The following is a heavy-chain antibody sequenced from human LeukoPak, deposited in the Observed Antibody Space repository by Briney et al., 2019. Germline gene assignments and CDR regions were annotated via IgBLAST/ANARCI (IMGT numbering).Heavy chain of an antibody. CDR2: IWYDGSDK. Sequence: GGSLRLSCAASEFTSSSHAIHGFGRAPAKGLDGVAVIWYDGSDKDYADSVKGRFTISRDNSKNTLYLQMNSLRVEDTAVYYCAKDLCGGDCLPFDYGGQGTLVTVSS. CDR1: EFTSSSHA. D-gene: IGHD2-21*02. J-gene: IGHJ4*02. CDR3: AKDLCGGDCLPFDY. V-gene: IGHV3-33*06.